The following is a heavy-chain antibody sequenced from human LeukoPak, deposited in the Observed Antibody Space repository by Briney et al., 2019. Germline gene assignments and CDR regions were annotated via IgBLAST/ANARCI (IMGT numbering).Heavy chain of an antibody. CDR2: ISSSSSYI. V-gene: IGHV3-21*04. Sequence: GGSLRLSCAASGFTFSSYSMNWVRQAPGKGLEWVSSISSSSSYIYYADSVKGRFTTSRDNAKNSLYLQMNSLRAEGTAVYYCAGGPTYYYDSSGYYYWFYAFDIWGQGTMVTVSS. CDR3: AGGPTYYYDSSGYYYWFYAFDI. D-gene: IGHD3-22*01. CDR1: GFTFSSYS. J-gene: IGHJ3*02.